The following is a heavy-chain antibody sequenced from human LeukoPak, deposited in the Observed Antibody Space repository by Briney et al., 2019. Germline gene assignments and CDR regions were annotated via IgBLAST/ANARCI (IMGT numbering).Heavy chain of an antibody. V-gene: IGHV5-51*01. J-gene: IGHJ3*02. CDR3: ARQLYSSGWYGDNAFDI. CDR1: GYSFTSYW. D-gene: IGHD6-19*01. Sequence: GESLKISCKGSGYSFTSYWIGWVRQMPGKGLEWMGIIYPGDSYTRYSPSFQGQVTISADKSISTAYLQWSSLKASDTAMYYCARQLYSSGWYGDNAFDIWGQGTMVTVSS. CDR2: IYPGDSYT.